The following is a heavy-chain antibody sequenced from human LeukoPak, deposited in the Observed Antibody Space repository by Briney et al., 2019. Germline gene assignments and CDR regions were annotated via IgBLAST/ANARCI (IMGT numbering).Heavy chain of an antibody. J-gene: IGHJ4*02. CDR1: GFTLSNSA. D-gene: IGHD5-18*01. V-gene: IGHV3-23*01. CDR3: AKGWVTDRNYCDS. CDR2: FSGPGKT. Sequence: GGSLRLSCAASGFTLSNSAMSWVRQAPGKGLEWVSGFSGPGKTYYADSVRGRFTISRDNSKNTLNLQMNSLRAEDTAVYYCAKGWVTDRNYCDSWGQGTLVIVSS.